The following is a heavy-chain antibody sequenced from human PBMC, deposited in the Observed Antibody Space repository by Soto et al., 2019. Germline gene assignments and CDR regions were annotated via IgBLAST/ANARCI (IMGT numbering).Heavy chain of an antibody. Sequence: SETLSLTCAVYGVSFSGYYWSWIRQPPGKGLEWIGEINHSGSTNYNPSLKSRVTISVDTSKNQFSLKLSSVTAADTAVYYCARATTGGRFDPWGQGTLVTVSS. D-gene: IGHD4-17*01. J-gene: IGHJ5*02. CDR3: ARATTGGRFDP. CDR1: GVSFSGYY. CDR2: INHSGST. V-gene: IGHV4-34*01.